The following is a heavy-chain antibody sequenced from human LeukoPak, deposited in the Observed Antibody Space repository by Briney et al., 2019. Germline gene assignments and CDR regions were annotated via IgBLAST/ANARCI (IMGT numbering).Heavy chain of an antibody. Sequence: SQTLSLTCTVSGGSISSGDYYWSWIRQPPGKGLEWIGYIYYSGSTYYNPSLKSRVTISVDTSKNQFSLKLSSVTAADTAVYYCARKYQLPYGWFDPWGQGTLVTVSS. V-gene: IGHV4-30-4*08. J-gene: IGHJ5*02. CDR3: ARKYQLPYGWFDP. CDR1: GGSISSGDYY. CDR2: IYYSGST. D-gene: IGHD2-2*01.